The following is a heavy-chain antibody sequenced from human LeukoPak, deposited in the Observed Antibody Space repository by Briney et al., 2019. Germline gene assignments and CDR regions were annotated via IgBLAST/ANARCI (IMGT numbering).Heavy chain of an antibody. CDR2: ISASGGST. D-gene: IGHD1/OR15-1a*01. J-gene: IGHJ4*02. CDR3: AKGTANIDY. Sequence: PGGSLRLSCAASGFTFSSYDMTWVRQAPGKGLEWVSAISASGGSTFYADSVKGRFTISRDNSKNTLSLQMNSLRAEDTAVYYCAKGTANIDYWGQGTLVTVSS. CDR1: GFTFSSYD. V-gene: IGHV3-23*01.